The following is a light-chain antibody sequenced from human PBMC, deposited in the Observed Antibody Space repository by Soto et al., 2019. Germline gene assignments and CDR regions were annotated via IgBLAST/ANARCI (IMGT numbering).Light chain of an antibody. CDR2: RTS. CDR3: MQGTVWPPT. CDR1: QSILFSDGIAY. Sequence: DVVMTQSPLSLPVTLGQPVSISCASSQSILFSDGIAYLSWFQQRPGQSPRRLIYRTSNRDSGVPDRFSGSGSGTYFTLTISRVEAEDVGVYFCMQGTVWPPTFGRGTEVEIK. V-gene: IGKV2-30*01. J-gene: IGKJ1*01.